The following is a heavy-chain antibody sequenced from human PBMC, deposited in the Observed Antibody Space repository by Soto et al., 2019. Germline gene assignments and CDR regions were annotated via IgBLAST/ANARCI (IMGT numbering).Heavy chain of an antibody. CDR1: GFTFDDYA. CDR2: ISWNSGSI. J-gene: IGHJ4*02. V-gene: IGHV3-9*01. D-gene: IGHD5-18*01. Sequence: EVQLVESGGGLVQPGRSLRLSCAASGFTFDDYAMHWVRQAPGKGLEWVSGISWNSGSIGYADSVKGRFTISRDNAKNSLYLQMNSLRAEDTALYYCAKDHRGYSYGYDFDYWGQGTLVTVSS. CDR3: AKDHRGYSYGYDFDY.